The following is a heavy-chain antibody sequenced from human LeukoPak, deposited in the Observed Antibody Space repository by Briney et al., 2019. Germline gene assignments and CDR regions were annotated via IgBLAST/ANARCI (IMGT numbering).Heavy chain of an antibody. J-gene: IGHJ4*02. CDR2: IEQDGSEK. V-gene: IGHV3-7*01. CDR3: ARDKIVGATLFDA. Sequence: GGSLRLSCAASEFTFSSFWMSWVRQAPGKGLEWVANIEQDGSEKYYVDSVKGRFTISRDNAKNSLYLQMNSLRVEDTAVYYCARDKIVGATLFDAWGQGTLVTVSS. D-gene: IGHD2/OR15-2a*01. CDR1: EFTFSSFW.